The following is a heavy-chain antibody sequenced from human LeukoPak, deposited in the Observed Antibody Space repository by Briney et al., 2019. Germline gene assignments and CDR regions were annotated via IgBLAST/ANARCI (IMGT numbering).Heavy chain of an antibody. V-gene: IGHV2-70*01. J-gene: IGHJ4*02. CDR3: ARVPGLSKAVDY. CDR2: IDWDDDK. D-gene: IGHD6-19*01. CDR1: GFSLSTSGMC. Sequence: SGPALVKATQTLTLTCTFSGFSLSTSGMCVSWIRQPPGKALEWLALIDWDDDKYFSTSLKTRLTISKDTSKNQVVLTMTNMHPVDTATYYCARVPGLSKAVDYWGQGTLVAVSS.